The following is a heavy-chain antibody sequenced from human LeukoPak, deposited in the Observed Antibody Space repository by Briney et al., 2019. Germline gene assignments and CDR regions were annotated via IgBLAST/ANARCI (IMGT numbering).Heavy chain of an antibody. CDR3: ARGLGDYGDSYFQH. CDR2: MNPNSGNT. J-gene: IGHJ1*01. CDR1: GYTFTSYD. V-gene: IGHV1-8*01. D-gene: IGHD4-17*01. Sequence: GASVKVFCKASGYTFTSYDINWVRQATGQGLEWMGWMNPNSGNTGYAQKFQGRVTMTRNTSISTAYMELSSLRSEDTAVYYCARGLGDYGDSYFQHWGQGTLVTVSS.